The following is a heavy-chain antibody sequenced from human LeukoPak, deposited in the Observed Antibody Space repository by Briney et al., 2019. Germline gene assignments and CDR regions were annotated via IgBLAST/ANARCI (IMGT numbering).Heavy chain of an antibody. J-gene: IGHJ5*02. CDR2: FSSTGGST. D-gene: IGHD2-21*02. CDR3: ARQPLGAAVHP. V-gene: IGHV3-64*01. CDR1: GSTFSRYA. Sequence: GSSLRLSCAASGSTFSRYAMHWVRQAPGKGLEQVSAFSSTGGSTFYGNSGTGRLTISRDNSKSTLYLQLGSRRAEHMAVYYCARQPLGAAVHPWGQLNVVIVSS.